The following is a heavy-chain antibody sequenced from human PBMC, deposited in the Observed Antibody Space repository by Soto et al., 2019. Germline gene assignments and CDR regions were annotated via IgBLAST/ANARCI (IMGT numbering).Heavy chain of an antibody. CDR2: IYSGGST. CDR3: ARDRHGINWFDP. V-gene: IGHV3-53*01. CDR1: GFTVSSNY. Sequence: PGGSLRLSCAACGFTVSSNYMSWVRQAPGKGLEWVSVIYSGGSTYYADSVKGRFTISRDNSKNTLYLQMNSLRAEDTAVYYCARDRHGINWFDPWGQGTLVTVS. D-gene: IGHD2-21*01. J-gene: IGHJ5*02.